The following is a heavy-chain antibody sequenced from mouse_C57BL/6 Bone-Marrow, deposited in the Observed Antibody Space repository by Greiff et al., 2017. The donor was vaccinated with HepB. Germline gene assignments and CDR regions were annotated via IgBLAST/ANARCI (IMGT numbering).Heavy chain of an antibody. Sequence: VKVVESGPELVKPGASVKLSCKASGYTFTSYDINWVKQRPGQGLEWIGWIYPRDGSTKYNEKFKGKATLTVDTSSSTAYMELHSLTSEDSAVYFCAREGRPYAMDYWGQGTSVTVSS. J-gene: IGHJ4*01. CDR3: AREGRPYAMDY. CDR2: IYPRDGST. CDR1: GYTFTSYD. V-gene: IGHV1-85*01.